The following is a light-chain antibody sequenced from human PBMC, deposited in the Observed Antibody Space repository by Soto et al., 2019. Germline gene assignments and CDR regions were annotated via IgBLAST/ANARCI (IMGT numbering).Light chain of an antibody. V-gene: IGLV2-14*01. CDR1: SSDVGAYNY. CDR2: DVR. J-gene: IGLJ1*01. CDR3: SSFTSRHTYV. Sequence: QSALAQPASVSGSPGQSITISCTGTSSDVGAYNYVSWYQQNPGKAPKLLIYDVRYRPSGVSNRFSCSKSGNTAYLIISGLQAEDEADYYCSSFTSRHTYVFGSGNKVTVL.